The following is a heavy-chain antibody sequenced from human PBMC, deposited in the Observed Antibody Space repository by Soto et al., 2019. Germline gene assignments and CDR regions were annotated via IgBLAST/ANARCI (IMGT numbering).Heavy chain of an antibody. CDR2: IYHSGST. Sequence: KQSQTLSLTCAVSSGSISSSNWWSWVRQPPGKGLEWIGEIYHSGSTNYNPSLKSRVTISVDKSKNQFSLKLSSVTAADTAVYYCARTSGSGSYYFDYWGQGTLVTVSS. D-gene: IGHD3-10*01. V-gene: IGHV4-4*02. J-gene: IGHJ4*02. CDR3: ARTSGSGSYYFDY. CDR1: SGSISSSNW.